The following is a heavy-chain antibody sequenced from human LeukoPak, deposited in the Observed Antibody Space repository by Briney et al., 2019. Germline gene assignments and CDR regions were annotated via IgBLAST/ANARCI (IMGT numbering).Heavy chain of an antibody. CDR2: ISSSGHII. V-gene: IGHV3-11*01. D-gene: IGHD3-22*01. CDR1: GFTFSDYY. J-gene: IGHJ3*02. CDR3: ERISNSSGYYYRDDALDI. Sequence: GGSLRLSCAASGFTFSDYYMTWIRQAPGKGLEWVSYISSSGHIIFNADSVKGRFTISRDNAKNSLYLQMNSLRADDTAVYHCERISNSSGYYYRDDALDIWGQGTMVTVSS.